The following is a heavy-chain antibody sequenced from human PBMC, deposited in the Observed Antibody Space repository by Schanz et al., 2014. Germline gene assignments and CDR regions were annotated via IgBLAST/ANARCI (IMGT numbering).Heavy chain of an antibody. CDR1: GYTFTSHA. Sequence: QVHLVQSGSELKKPGASVKVSCKASGYTFTSHAMNWMRQAPGQGLEWMGWINTNSGNPTYAQGFTGRFVFSLDTSVNTAYLQISSLKTEDTAVYYCARDPAEWELLGHFDYWGQGTLVTVSA. D-gene: IGHD1-26*01. V-gene: IGHV7-4-1*02. J-gene: IGHJ4*02. CDR3: ARDPAEWELLGHFDY. CDR2: INTNSGNP.